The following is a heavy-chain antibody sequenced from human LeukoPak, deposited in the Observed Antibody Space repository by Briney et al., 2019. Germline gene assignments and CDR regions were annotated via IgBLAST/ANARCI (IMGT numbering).Heavy chain of an antibody. Sequence: PSETLSLTCAVYGGSLSNYYWIWIRQPPGKGLEWIGEINHSGRTHYNPSLKNRVTISIDTSKNQFSLKLSSVTAADTAVYYCAIEAIVGAPRGDYWGQGTLVTVSS. D-gene: IGHD1-26*01. CDR3: AIEAIVGAPRGDY. V-gene: IGHV4-34*01. CDR2: INHSGRT. J-gene: IGHJ4*02. CDR1: GGSLSNYY.